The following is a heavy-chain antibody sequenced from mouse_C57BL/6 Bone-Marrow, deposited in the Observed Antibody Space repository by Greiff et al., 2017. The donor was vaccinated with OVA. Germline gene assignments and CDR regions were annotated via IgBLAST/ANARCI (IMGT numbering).Heavy chain of an antibody. Sequence: EVQLQQSGPVLVKPGASVKMSCKASGYTFTDYYMNWVKQSHGKSLEWIGVINPYNGVTSYNQKFKGKATLTVDKSSSTAYMELNSLTSEDSAVYYCDYYGSSYWYFDVWGTGTSVTVSS. V-gene: IGHV1-19*01. CDR2: INPYNGVT. J-gene: IGHJ1*03. D-gene: IGHD1-1*01. CDR3: DYYGSSYWYFDV. CDR1: GYTFTDYY.